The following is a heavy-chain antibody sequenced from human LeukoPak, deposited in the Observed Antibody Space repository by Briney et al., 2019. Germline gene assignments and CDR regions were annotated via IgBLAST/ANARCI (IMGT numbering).Heavy chain of an antibody. CDR1: GYSISSGYY. CDR3: ARRRLGLGSGYGYDAFDI. Sequence: SEILSLTCAVSGYSISSGYYWGWIRQPPGKGLEWSGSIYHSGSTYYNPSLKSRVTISVDTSKNQFSLKLSSVTAADTAVYYCARRRLGLGSGYGYDAFDIWGQGTMVTVSS. J-gene: IGHJ3*02. D-gene: IGHD3-22*01. V-gene: IGHV4-38-2*01. CDR2: IYHSGST.